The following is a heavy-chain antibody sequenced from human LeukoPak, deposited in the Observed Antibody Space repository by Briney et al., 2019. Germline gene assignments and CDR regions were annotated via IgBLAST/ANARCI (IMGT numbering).Heavy chain of an antibody. Sequence: SETLSLTCTVSGGSISSYYWSWIRQPPGKGLEWIGYIYYSGSTNYNPSLKSRVTISVDTSKNQFSLKLSSVTAADTAVYYCASPDYTAALDAFDIWGQGTMVTVSS. J-gene: IGHJ3*02. CDR1: GGSISSYY. V-gene: IGHV4-59*12. CDR3: ASPDYTAALDAFDI. D-gene: IGHD4-11*01. CDR2: IYYSGST.